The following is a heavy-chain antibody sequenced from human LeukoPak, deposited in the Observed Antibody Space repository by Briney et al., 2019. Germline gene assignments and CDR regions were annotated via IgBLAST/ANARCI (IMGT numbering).Heavy chain of an antibody. Sequence: SETLSLTCAVYGGSFSGYYWSWIRQPPGKGLEWIGEINHSGSTNYNPSLKSRVTISVDTSKYQFSLKLSSVTAADTAVYYCARLRGCSSTSCPKPRNWFDPWGQGTLVTVSS. CDR2: INHSGST. D-gene: IGHD2-2*01. V-gene: IGHV4-34*01. CDR3: ARLRGCSSTSCPKPRNWFDP. CDR1: GGSFSGYY. J-gene: IGHJ5*02.